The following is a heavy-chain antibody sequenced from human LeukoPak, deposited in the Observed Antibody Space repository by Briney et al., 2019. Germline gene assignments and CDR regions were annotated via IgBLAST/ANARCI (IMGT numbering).Heavy chain of an antibody. CDR3: ARAIFPMSTRSPFDY. Sequence: GGSLRLSCAASGFTFSSYAMHWVRQAPGKGLEWVAVISYDGSNKYYADSVKGRFTISRDNSKNTLYLQMNSLRAEDTAVYYCARAIFPMSTRSPFDYWGQGTLVTVSS. D-gene: IGHD2-2*01. CDR2: ISYDGSNK. CDR1: GFTFSSYA. V-gene: IGHV3-30-3*01. J-gene: IGHJ4*02.